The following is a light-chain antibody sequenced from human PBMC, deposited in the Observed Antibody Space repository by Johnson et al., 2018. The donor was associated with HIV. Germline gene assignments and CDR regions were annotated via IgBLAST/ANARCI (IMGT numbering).Light chain of an antibody. J-gene: IGLJ1*01. CDR1: SSNIGKNY. Sequence: QSVLTQPPSVSAAPGQMVSISCSGSSSNIGKNYVSWYQQFPGTAPKLLIHENKKRPSGIPDRFSGSKSGTSATLGITGLQTGDEADYYCGTWHNSLSTGGVFGTGTKVTVL. CDR3: GTWHNSLSTGGV. CDR2: ENK. V-gene: IGLV1-51*02.